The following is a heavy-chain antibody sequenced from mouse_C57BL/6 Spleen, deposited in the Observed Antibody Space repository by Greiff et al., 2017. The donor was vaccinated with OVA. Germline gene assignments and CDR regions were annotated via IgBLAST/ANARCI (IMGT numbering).Heavy chain of an antibody. CDR1: GYTFTSYW. D-gene: IGHD4-1*01. V-gene: IGHV1-64*01. J-gene: IGHJ2*01. CDR3: ARGGTGTYFDY. Sequence: QVQLQQPGAELVKPGASVKLSCKASGYTFTSYWMHWVKQRPGQGLEWIGMIHPTSGSTNYNEKFKSKATLTVDKSSSTAYMQLSSLTSEDSAVYYCARGGTGTYFDYWGQGTTLTVSS. CDR2: IHPTSGST.